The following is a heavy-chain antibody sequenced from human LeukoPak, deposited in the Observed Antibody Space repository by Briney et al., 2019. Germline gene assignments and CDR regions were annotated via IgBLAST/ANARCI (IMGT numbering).Heavy chain of an antibody. J-gene: IGHJ5*02. CDR2: IIPIFGTA. Sequence: ASVKVSCKASGGTFISYAISWVRQAPGQGLEWMGGIIPIFGTANYAQKFQGRVTITTDESTSTAYMELSSLRSEDTAVYYCARVKKGQWLVVSTGWFDPWGQGTLVTVSS. V-gene: IGHV1-69*05. CDR1: GGTFISYA. D-gene: IGHD6-19*01. CDR3: ARVKKGQWLVVSTGWFDP.